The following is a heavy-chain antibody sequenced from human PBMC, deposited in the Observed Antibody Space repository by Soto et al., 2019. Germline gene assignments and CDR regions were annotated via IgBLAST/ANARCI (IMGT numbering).Heavy chain of an antibody. CDR3: AKGRVVVPAAMGWFDP. CDR2: ISGSGGST. CDR1: GFTFSSYA. D-gene: IGHD2-2*01. Sequence: EVQLLESGGGLVQPGGSLRLSCAASGFTFSSYAMSWVRQAPGKGLEWVSAISGSGGSTYYADSVKGRFTISRDNSKNTLYLQMNSLRAEDTAVYYCAKGRVVVPAAMGWFDPWGQGTLVTVSS. J-gene: IGHJ5*02. V-gene: IGHV3-23*01.